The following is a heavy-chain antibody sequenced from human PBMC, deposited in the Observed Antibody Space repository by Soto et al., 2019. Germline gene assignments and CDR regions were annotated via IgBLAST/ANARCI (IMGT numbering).Heavy chain of an antibody. D-gene: IGHD3-3*01. Sequence: QVQLVQSGAEVKKPGSSVKVSCKASGGTFSSYAISWVRQAPGQWLEWMGGIIPIFGTANYAQKFQSRVTITADESTSTAYMELSSMRSEGTAVYYCARYKMEWLSNYYYYYGMDVWGQGTTVTV. CDR2: IIPIFGTA. CDR3: ARYKMEWLSNYYYYYGMDV. CDR1: GGTFSSYA. J-gene: IGHJ6*02. V-gene: IGHV1-69*01.